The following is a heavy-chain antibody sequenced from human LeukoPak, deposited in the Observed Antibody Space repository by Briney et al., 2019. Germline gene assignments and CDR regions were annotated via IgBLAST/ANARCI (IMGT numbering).Heavy chain of an antibody. CDR2: ISGGGGGT. D-gene: IGHD3-10*01. V-gene: IGHV3-23*01. CDR1: GITLSNYG. Sequence: GGSLRLSCVVSGITLSNYGMSWVRQAPGKGLEWVSGISGGGGGTYYADPVKGRFTISRDNSKNTLYLQMHSLRAEDTAVYFCAKRGIVIRAVIVIGFHKEAHYFDDWGQGTLVTVSS. CDR3: AKRGIVIRAVIVIGFHKEAHYFDD. J-gene: IGHJ4*02.